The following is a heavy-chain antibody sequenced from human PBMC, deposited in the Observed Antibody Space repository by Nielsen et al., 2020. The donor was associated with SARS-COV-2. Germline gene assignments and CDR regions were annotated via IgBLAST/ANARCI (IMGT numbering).Heavy chain of an antibody. CDR1: GFTFSHFA. CDR3: ARDPPQAADCSGGSCYSLDY. V-gene: IGHV3-7*01. D-gene: IGHD2-15*01. Sequence: GESLKISCAASGFTFSHFAMSWVRQAPGKGLEWVANIKQDGSEKYYVDSVKGRFTISRDNSKNTLYLQMNSLRAEDTAVYYCARDPPQAADCSGGSCYSLDYWGQGTLVTVSS. CDR2: IKQDGSEK. J-gene: IGHJ4*02.